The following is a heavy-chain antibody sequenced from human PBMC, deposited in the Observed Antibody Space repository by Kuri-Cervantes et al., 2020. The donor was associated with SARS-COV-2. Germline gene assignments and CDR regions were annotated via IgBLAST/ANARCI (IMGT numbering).Heavy chain of an antibody. CDR2: ISSSGSTI. J-gene: IGHJ6*02. Sequence: GGSLRLSCAASGFTFSSYEMNWVRQAPGKGLEWVSYISSSGSTIYYADSVKGRFTISRDNSKNTLYLQMNSLRAEDTAVYYCARDLSDVVAPHYIVISPYYCGMDVWGQGTTVTVSS. V-gene: IGHV3-48*03. CDR1: GFTFSSYE. D-gene: IGHD2-2*01. CDR3: ARDLSDVVAPHYIVISPYYCGMDV.